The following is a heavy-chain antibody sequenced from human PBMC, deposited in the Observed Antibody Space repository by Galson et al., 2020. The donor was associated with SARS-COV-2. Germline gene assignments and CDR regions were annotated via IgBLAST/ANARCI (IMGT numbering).Heavy chain of an antibody. J-gene: IGHJ6*03. CDR1: GGSISSYY. Sequence: SETLSLTCTVSGGSISSYYWSWIRQPPGKGLEWIGYIYYSGSTNYNPSLKSRVTISVDTSKNQFSLKLSSVTAADTAVYYCARAEYSSSSWYYYMDVWGKGTTVTVSS. V-gene: IGHV4-59*01. D-gene: IGHD6-6*01. CDR2: IYYSGST. CDR3: ARAEYSSSSWYYYMDV.